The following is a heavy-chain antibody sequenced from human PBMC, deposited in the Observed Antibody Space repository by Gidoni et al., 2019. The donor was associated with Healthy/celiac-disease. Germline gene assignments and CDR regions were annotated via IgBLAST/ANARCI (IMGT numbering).Heavy chain of an antibody. V-gene: IGHV3-21*01. J-gene: IGHJ4*02. CDR3: ARDGFLNEQQLSKYYFDY. CDR1: GFTFSSYS. CDR2: ISSSSSYI. D-gene: IGHD6-13*01. Sequence: EVQLVESGGGLVKPGGSLRLSCAASGFTFSSYSMNWVRQAPGKGLEWVSSISSSSSYIYYADSVKGRFTISRDNAKNSLYLQMNSLRAEDTAVYYCARDGFLNEQQLSKYYFDYWGQGTLVTVSS.